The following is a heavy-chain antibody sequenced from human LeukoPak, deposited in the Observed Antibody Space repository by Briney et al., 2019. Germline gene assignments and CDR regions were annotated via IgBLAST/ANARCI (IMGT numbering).Heavy chain of an antibody. CDR3: ARAAAARTFDI. CDR1: GGSISSSNW. Sequence: SGTLSLTCAVSGGSISSSNWWSWVRQPPGKGLEWIGEIYHSGSTNYNPSLMSRVTISVDKSKNQFSLKLSSVTAADTAVYYCARAAAARTFDIWGQGTMVTVSS. V-gene: IGHV4-4*02. J-gene: IGHJ3*02. D-gene: IGHD6-25*01. CDR2: IYHSGST.